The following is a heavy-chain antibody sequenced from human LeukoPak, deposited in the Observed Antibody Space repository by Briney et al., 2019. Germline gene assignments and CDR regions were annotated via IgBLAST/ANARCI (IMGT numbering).Heavy chain of an antibody. D-gene: IGHD6-13*01. V-gene: IGHV1-3*01. CDR2: INAGNGNT. CDR1: GYTFTSYA. Sequence: ASVNVSCKASGYTFTSYAMHWVRQAPGQRLEWMGWINAGNGNTKYSQKFQGRVTITRDTSASTAYMELSSLRSEDTAVYYCARVVAAAGGYYYYYGMDVWGQGTTVTVSS. CDR3: ARVVAAAGGYYYYYGMDV. J-gene: IGHJ6*02.